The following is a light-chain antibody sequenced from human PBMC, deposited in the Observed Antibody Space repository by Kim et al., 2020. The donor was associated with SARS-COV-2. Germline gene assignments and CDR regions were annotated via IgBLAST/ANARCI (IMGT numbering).Light chain of an antibody. V-gene: IGKV4-1*01. CDR2: WAS. CDR3: QQYYITPFT. CDR1: QSVLYTNKKNY. Sequence: RTTINCKSSQSVLYTNKKNYLAWYQQKPGQPPKLLIYWASTRESGVPDRFSGSGSGSDFTLTISSLQAEDVAVYYCQQYYITPFTFGGGTKVDIK. J-gene: IGKJ4*01.